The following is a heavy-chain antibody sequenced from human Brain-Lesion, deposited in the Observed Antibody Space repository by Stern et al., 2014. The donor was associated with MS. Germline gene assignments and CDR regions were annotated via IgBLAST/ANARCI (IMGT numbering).Heavy chain of an antibody. J-gene: IGHJ2*01. D-gene: IGHD6-19*01. CDR3: VRAAFTTGWYYWYFDL. V-gene: IGHV3-7*01. CDR2: VKQDGSET. CDR1: GFTFSNYW. Sequence: QLVQSGGGLVQTGGSLRLSCAASGFTFSNYWMNWVRQAPGKGLEWVANVKQDGSETYYVDSVKGRFTISRDNAKNSLYLQVNSLRAEDTAVYYCVRAAFTTGWYYWYFDLWGRGTLVTVSS.